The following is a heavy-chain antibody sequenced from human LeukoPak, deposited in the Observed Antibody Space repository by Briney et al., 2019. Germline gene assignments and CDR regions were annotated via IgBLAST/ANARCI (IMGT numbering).Heavy chain of an antibody. CDR1: GGHRSSYG. CDR2: IIPMIGTP. CDR3: ARDGGDSSGYPPDHYYYYYMDV. Sequence: SVKVSCKASGGHRSSYGFSWVRQAPGQGLEWMGGIIPMIGTPNYAQKFQARVTITADKSTSTSYMEVSSLTYEDTAVYYCARDGGDSSGYPPDHYYYYYMDVWGKGTTVTISS. D-gene: IGHD3-22*01. J-gene: IGHJ6*03. V-gene: IGHV1-69*06.